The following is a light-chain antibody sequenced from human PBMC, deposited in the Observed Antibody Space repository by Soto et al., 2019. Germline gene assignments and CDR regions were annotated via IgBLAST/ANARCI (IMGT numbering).Light chain of an antibody. Sequence: QSALTQPRSVSGSPGQSVTISCTGTSSDVARYGYVSWYQQHPGKAPKLMIYEASQRPSGVPHRFSGSKSGYTASLTISGLQAEDEADYYCCSYAGSYTWVFGGGTKLTVL. CDR3: CSYAGSYTWV. V-gene: IGLV2-11*01. J-gene: IGLJ3*02. CDR2: EAS. CDR1: SSDVARYGY.